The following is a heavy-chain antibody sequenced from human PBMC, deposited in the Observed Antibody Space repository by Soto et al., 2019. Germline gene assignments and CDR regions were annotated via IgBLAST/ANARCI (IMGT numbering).Heavy chain of an antibody. Sequence: SETLSLTCTVSGGSISSYYWSWIRQPPGKGLEWIGYIYYSGSNNYNPSLKSRVTISVDTSKNQFSLKLSSVTAADTAVYYCARHGIDYDYIWGSYRPSWFDPWGQGTLVTVSS. V-gene: IGHV4-59*08. J-gene: IGHJ5*02. CDR2: IYYSGSN. D-gene: IGHD3-16*02. CDR3: ARHGIDYDYIWGSYRPSWFDP. CDR1: GGSISSYY.